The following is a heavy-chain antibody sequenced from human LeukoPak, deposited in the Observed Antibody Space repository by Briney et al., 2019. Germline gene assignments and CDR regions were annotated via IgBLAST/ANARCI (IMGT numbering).Heavy chain of an antibody. CDR2: ISSSGSII. CDR3: AREGYPVGFDP. CDR1: GFTFSSYE. D-gene: IGHD2-15*01. Sequence: GGSLRLSCAPSGFTFSSYEVNWVRQAPGKGLEWVSYISSSGSIIYYADSVKGRFTISRDNAKNSLYLQMNSLRAEDTAVYYCAREGYPVGFDPWGQGTLVTVSS. J-gene: IGHJ5*02. V-gene: IGHV3-48*03.